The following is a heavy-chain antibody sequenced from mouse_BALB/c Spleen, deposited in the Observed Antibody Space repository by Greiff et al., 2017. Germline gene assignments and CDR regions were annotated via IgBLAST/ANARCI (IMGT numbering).Heavy chain of an antibody. J-gene: IGHJ2*01. CDR1: GYSITSGYY. V-gene: IGHV3-6*02. CDR2: ISYDGSN. CDR3: ARGDDYDYFDY. Sequence: EVQLVASGPGLVKPSQSLSLTCSVTGYSITSGYYWNWIRQFPGNKLEWMGYISYDGSNNYNPSLKNRISITRDTSKNQFFLKLNSVTTEDTATYYCARGDDYDYFDYWGQGTTLTVSS. D-gene: IGHD2-4*01.